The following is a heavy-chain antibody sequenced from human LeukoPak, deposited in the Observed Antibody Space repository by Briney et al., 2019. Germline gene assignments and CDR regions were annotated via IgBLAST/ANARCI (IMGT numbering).Heavy chain of an antibody. CDR2: INPNSGGT. Sequence: ASVKVSCKASGYTFTGYCMHWVRQAPGQGLEWMGWINPNSGGTNYAQKFQGRVTMTRDTSISTAYMELSRLRSDDTAVYYCARSRELEYYNWFDPWGQGTLVTVSS. CDR1: GYTFTGYC. J-gene: IGHJ5*02. V-gene: IGHV1-2*02. D-gene: IGHD1-26*01. CDR3: ARSRELEYYNWFDP.